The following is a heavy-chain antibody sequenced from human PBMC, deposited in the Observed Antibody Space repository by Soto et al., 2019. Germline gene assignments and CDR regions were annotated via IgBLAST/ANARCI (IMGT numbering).Heavy chain of an antibody. CDR1: GFTFSSYG. CDR2: ISYDGSNK. V-gene: IGHV3-30*18. Sequence: QVQLVESGGGVVQPGRSLRLSCAASGFTFSSYGMHWVRQAPGKGLEWVAVISYDGSNKYYADSVKGRFTISRDTSKNTLYLQMNRLRAEDTAVYYCAKDPSDIVLMVETYYGMDVWGQGTTVTVSS. J-gene: IGHJ6*02. D-gene: IGHD2-8*01. CDR3: AKDPSDIVLMVETYYGMDV.